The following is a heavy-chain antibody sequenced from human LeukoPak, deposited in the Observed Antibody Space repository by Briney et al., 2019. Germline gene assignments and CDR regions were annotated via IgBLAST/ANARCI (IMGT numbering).Heavy chain of an antibody. V-gene: IGHV3-7*01. D-gene: IGHD6-13*01. CDR3: SRGYSSSWYNWFDP. Sequence: GGSLRLSCAASGFTFSSYWMNWARQAPGKGLEWVASINHNGNVNYYVDSVKGRFTISRDNAENTLYLQMNSLRAEDAAVYYCSRGYSSSWYNWFDPWGQGTLVTVSS. CDR1: GFTFSSYW. J-gene: IGHJ5*02. CDR2: INHNGNVN.